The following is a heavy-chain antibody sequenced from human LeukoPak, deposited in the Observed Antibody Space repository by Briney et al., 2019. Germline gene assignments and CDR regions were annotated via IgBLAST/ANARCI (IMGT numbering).Heavy chain of an antibody. Sequence: GGSLRLSCTASGFTFGDYAMSWVRQAPGKGLEWVGFIRSKAYGGTTEYAASVKGRFTISRDDSKSIAYLQMNSLKTEDTAVYYCTRVFYYYDSSGYHYVGAFDIWGQGTMVTVSS. CDR2: IRSKAYGGTT. V-gene: IGHV3-49*04. D-gene: IGHD3-22*01. CDR1: GFTFGDYA. J-gene: IGHJ3*02. CDR3: TRVFYYYDSSGYHYVGAFDI.